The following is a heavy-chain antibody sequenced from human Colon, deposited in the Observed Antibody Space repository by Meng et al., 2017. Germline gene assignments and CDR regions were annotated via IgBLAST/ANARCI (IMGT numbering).Heavy chain of an antibody. CDR2: IWYDGSNK. CDR1: GFTFSSYV. CDR3: ARGHDSSGYPLV. V-gene: IGHV3-33*01. Sequence: GGSLRLSCAASGFTFSSYVMHWVRQAPGKGLEWVAVIWYDGSNKYYADSVKGRFTISRDNSKNTLYLQMNSLRAEDTAVYYCARGHDSSGYPLVWGQGTMVTVSS. D-gene: IGHD3-22*01. J-gene: IGHJ3*01.